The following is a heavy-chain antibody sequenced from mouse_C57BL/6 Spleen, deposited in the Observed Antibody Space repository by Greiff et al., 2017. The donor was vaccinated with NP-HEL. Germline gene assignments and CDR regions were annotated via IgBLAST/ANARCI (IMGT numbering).Heavy chain of an antibody. CDR2: IYPGDGDT. V-gene: IGHV1-82*01. CDR1: GYAFSSSW. Sequence: QVQLQQSGPELVKPGASVKISCKASGYAFSSSWMNWVKQRPGKGLEWIGRIYPGDGDTNYNGKFKGKATLTADKSSSTAYMQLSSLTSEDSAVYFCARGRVYDYDAMDYWGQGTSVTVSS. D-gene: IGHD1-1*01. CDR3: ARGRVYDYDAMDY. J-gene: IGHJ4*01.